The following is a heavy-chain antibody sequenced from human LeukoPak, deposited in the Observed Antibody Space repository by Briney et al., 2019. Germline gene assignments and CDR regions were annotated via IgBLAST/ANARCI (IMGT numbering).Heavy chain of an antibody. Sequence: GASVKVSCKASGYTFTGYYIHWVRQAPGQGLEWMGWINTNTGNPTYAQGFTGRFVFSLDTSVSTAYLQISSLKAEDTAVYYCARDFGDRWAYYYYYYMDVWGKGTTVTVSS. CDR1: GYTFTGYY. V-gene: IGHV7-4-1*02. D-gene: IGHD3-3*01. CDR3: ARDFGDRWAYYYYYYMDV. J-gene: IGHJ6*03. CDR2: INTNTGNP.